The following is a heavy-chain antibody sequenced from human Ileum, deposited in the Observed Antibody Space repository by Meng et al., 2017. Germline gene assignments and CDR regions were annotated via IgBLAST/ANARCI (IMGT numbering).Heavy chain of an antibody. Sequence: GESLKISCAASGFTFSSYEMNWVRQAPGKGLEWVAYISSSGSTINYADSVKGRFTISRDNAKKTLYLQMNSLRGEDTAVYYCARMGPSYNNLSWGQGTLVTVSS. D-gene: IGHD4-11*01. V-gene: IGHV3-48*03. CDR2: ISSSGSTI. J-gene: IGHJ5*02. CDR3: ARMGPSYNNLS. CDR1: GFTFSSYE.